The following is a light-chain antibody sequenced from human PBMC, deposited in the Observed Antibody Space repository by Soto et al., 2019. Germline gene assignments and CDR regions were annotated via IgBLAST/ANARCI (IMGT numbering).Light chain of an antibody. CDR1: QSVSSSF. CDR3: QRYGTSPGA. Sequence: EIVLTQSPGTLSLSPGERATLSCRASQSVSSSFLAWYQQKPGQAPRLLIYGASNRATGIPDRFSGSGSGTDFTLTISRLEPEDFAVYYCQRYGTSPGAFGQGTKVAIE. J-gene: IGKJ1*01. CDR2: GAS. V-gene: IGKV3-20*01.